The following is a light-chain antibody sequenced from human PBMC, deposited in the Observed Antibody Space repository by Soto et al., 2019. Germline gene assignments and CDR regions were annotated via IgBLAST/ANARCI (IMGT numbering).Light chain of an antibody. CDR1: ISDGGAYDS. V-gene: IGLV2-14*01. CDR3: SSYRSGGTFV. Sequence: QSVLTQPASVSGSPGQSITISCTGTISDGGAYDSVSWYQHHPGKAPKVLISVVSNRPSGVSNRFSGSKSGNTASLTISGLQAEDEADYYCSSYRSGGTFVFGSGTKVTVL. J-gene: IGLJ1*01. CDR2: VVS.